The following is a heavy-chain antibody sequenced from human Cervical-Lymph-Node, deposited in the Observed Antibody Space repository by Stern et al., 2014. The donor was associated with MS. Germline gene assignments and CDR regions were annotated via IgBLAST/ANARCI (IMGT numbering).Heavy chain of an antibody. CDR3: ARDHPLQYQLPTEYCYSYGMDV. CDR2: ISSSSSYI. Sequence: EDQLVESGGGLVKPGGSLRLSCAASGFTFSSYSMNWVRQAPGQGLEWVSSISSSSSYICYADSVKGRFTISRYNAKNSLYLQMNSLRAEDTAVYYCARDHPLQYQLPTEYCYSYGMDVWGQGTTVTVSS. J-gene: IGHJ6*02. D-gene: IGHD2-2*01. V-gene: IGHV3-21*01. CDR1: GFTFSSYS.